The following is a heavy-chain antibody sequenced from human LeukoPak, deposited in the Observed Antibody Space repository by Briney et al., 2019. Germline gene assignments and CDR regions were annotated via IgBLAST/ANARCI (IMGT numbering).Heavy chain of an antibody. CDR1: GGSFSGYY. V-gene: IGHV4-34*01. CDR2: INHSGST. J-gene: IGHJ4*02. D-gene: IGHD3-22*01. CDR3: ARQLKHYDSSGYYQY. Sequence: KPSETLSLTCAVYGGSFSGYYWSWIRQPPGKGLEWIGEINHSGSTNYNPSLKSRVTISVDTSKNQFSLKLSSVTAADTAVYYCARQLKHYDSSGYYQYWGQGTLVTVSS.